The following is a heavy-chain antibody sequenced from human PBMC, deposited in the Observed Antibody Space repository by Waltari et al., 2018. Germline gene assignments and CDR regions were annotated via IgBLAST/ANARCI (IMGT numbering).Heavy chain of an antibody. CDR3: AGSSNFGIYGLDV. J-gene: IGHJ6*02. CDR1: GFTFSDST. D-gene: IGHD3-3*01. Sequence: VQLVESGGGLVKPGGSLRLSCAASGFTFSDSTMNWVRQAPGKGLDWIGRIDTSGSTSYNPSLKSRVTMSVDTSKNHVSLRLSSVTTADTAVYYCAGSSNFGIYGLDVWGQGTTVIVSS. CDR2: IDTSGST. V-gene: IGHV4-4*07.